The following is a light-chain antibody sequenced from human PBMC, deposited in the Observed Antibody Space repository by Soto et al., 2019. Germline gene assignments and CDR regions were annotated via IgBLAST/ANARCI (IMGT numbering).Light chain of an antibody. Sequence: EIVLTQSPGTLSLSPGERATLSCRASQRVSSSYLAWYQQKPGQAPRLLIYGASSRATGIPDRFSGGGSGTDFTLTISRLEPEDFAVYFCQQYGGSPPLTFGGGTKVEIK. V-gene: IGKV3-20*01. CDR2: GAS. CDR1: QRVSSSY. J-gene: IGKJ4*01. CDR3: QQYGGSPPLT.